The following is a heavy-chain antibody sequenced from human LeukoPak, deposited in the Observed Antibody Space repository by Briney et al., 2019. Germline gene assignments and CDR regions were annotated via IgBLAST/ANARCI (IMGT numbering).Heavy chain of an antibody. CDR2: IRYDGSNK. V-gene: IGHV3-30*02. D-gene: IGHD3-10*01. CDR3: AKDQGTMVRGVIKNYYYYYMDV. J-gene: IGHJ6*03. CDR1: GFTFSSYE. Sequence: PGGSLRLSCAASGFTFSSYEMNWVRQAPGKGLEWVAFIRYDGSNKYYADSVKGRFTISRDNSKNTLYLQMNSLRAEDTAVYYCAKDQGTMVRGVIKNYYYYYMDVWGKGTTVTISS.